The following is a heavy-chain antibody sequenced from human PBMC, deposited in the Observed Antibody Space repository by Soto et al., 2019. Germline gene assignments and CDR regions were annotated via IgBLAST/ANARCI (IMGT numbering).Heavy chain of an antibody. Sequence: QVQLQESGPGLVKPSETLLLTCTVSGGSINNYYWSWIRQPPGKGLEFIGYIYYAGTTTYNPSLKSRVTISVDTSKNKFSLKLSSVTAADTAVYYCAILGGYYQALDSWGQGTLLTVSS. CDR3: AILGGYYQALDS. V-gene: IGHV4-59*08. CDR2: IYYAGTT. J-gene: IGHJ4*02. CDR1: GGSINNYY. D-gene: IGHD3-22*01.